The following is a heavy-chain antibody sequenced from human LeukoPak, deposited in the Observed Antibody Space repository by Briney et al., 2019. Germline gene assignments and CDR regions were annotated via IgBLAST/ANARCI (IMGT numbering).Heavy chain of an antibody. CDR1: GGSISSYY. CDR3: ARGRDGYNFLNRGEYYYFDY. CDR2: FYTSGST. V-gene: IGHV4-4*07. D-gene: IGHD5-24*01. J-gene: IGHJ4*02. Sequence: SETLSLTCTVSGGSISSYYWSWIRQPAGKGLEWIGRFYTSGSTNYNPSLKSRVTVSVDTSKNQFSLKLSSVTAADTAVYYCARGRDGYNFLNRGEYYYFDYWGQGTLVTVSS.